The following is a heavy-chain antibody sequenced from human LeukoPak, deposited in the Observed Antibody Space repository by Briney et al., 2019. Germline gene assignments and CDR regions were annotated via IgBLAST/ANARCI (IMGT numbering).Heavy chain of an antibody. Sequence: SETLSLTCTDPGGSISSHYWSWIRQPPGKGLEWIGYIYYSGSTNYNPSLKSRVTISVDTSKNQFSLKLSSVTAADTAVYYCARGGATGDRYYYMDVWGKGTTVTVSS. CDR1: GGSISSHY. CDR2: IYYSGST. J-gene: IGHJ6*03. D-gene: IGHD7-27*01. V-gene: IGHV4-59*11. CDR3: ARGGATGDRYYYMDV.